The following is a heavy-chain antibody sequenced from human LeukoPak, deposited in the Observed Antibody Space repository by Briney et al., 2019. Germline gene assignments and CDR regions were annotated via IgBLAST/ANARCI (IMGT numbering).Heavy chain of an antibody. CDR2: ISGSGDST. J-gene: IGHJ6*02. CDR3: AKDHHCSGGNCYSSYGMDV. D-gene: IGHD2-15*01. Sequence: GGSLRLSCAASGFTLSSYAMTWVRQAPGKGLEWVSGISGSGDSTYYADSVKGRFTISRDNSKNTLYLQMNSLRPEDTAVYYCAKDHHCSGGNCYSSYGMDVWGQGTTVTVSS. CDR1: GFTLSSYA. V-gene: IGHV3-23*01.